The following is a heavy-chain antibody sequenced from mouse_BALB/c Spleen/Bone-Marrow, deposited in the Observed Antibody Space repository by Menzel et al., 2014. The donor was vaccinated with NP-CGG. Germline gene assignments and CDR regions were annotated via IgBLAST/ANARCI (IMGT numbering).Heavy chain of an antibody. J-gene: IGHJ1*01. CDR3: ARRHYGSSYGYFDV. Sequence: EVMLVESGGGLVQPGGSRKLSCAASGFTFSSFGMHWVRQAPEKGLEWVAYISSGSSTIYYADSVKGRFTISRDNPENTLFLQMTSLRSDDTAMYYCARRHYGSSYGYFDVWGAGTTVTVSS. V-gene: IGHV5-17*02. CDR1: GFTFSSFG. CDR2: ISSGSSTI. D-gene: IGHD1-1*01.